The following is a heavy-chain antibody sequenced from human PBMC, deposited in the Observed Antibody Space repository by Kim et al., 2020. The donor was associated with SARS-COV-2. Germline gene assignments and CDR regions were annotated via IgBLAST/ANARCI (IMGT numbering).Heavy chain of an antibody. CDR3: ARLQGWIQLWYFDY. J-gene: IGHJ4*02. D-gene: IGHD5-18*01. V-gene: IGHV4-39*01. Sequence: NPSPQRRVTISVKPSKNQFPMKLSSVTAADTAVYYCARLQGWIQLWYFDYWGQGTLVTVSS.